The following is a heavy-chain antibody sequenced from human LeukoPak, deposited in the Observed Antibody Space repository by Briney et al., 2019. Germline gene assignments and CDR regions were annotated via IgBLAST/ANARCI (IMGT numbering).Heavy chain of an antibody. J-gene: IGHJ4*02. D-gene: IGHD5-12*01. CDR3: AKDTNAWLRLGAFDS. CDR1: AFTFSSYA. V-gene: IGHV3-23*01. Sequence: GGSLRLSCAASAFTFSSYAMSWVRQAPGKGLEWVSAVSGSGGSTYYADSVKGRFTISRDNPKNTLYLQMNSLRAEDTALYYCAKDTNAWLRLGAFDSWGQGTLVTVSS. CDR2: VSGSGGST.